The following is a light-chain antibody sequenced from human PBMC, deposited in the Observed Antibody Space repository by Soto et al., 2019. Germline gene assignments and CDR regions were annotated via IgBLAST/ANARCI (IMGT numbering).Light chain of an antibody. CDR2: ATS. CDR3: QQTHSLPLS. V-gene: IGKV1-12*01. J-gene: IGKJ3*01. CDR1: QGVGGW. Sequence: IQMTQSPSSVSASVGDRVTMTGRASQGVGGWLAWYQQKPGKVPKLLIYATSSLHSGDPSRFSGSGSGTDFTLSISSLQPEDFATYYCQQTHSLPLSFGPGTKVDIK.